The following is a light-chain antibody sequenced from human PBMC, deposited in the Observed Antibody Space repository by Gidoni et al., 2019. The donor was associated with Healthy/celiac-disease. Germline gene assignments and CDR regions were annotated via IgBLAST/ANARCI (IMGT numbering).Light chain of an antibody. CDR1: QGISRY. CDR3: QQYYSYPFP. CDR2: AAS. V-gene: IGKV1-8*01. Sequence: AIRITQSPSSLSASTGDRVTITCRASQGISRYLAWYQQKPGKAPKLLIYAASTLQSGVPSRFSGSGSGTDFTLTISCLQSEDFATYYCQQYYSYPFPFGPGTKVDIK. J-gene: IGKJ3*01.